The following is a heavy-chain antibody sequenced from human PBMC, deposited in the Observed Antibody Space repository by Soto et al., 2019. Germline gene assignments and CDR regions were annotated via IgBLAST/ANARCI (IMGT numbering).Heavy chain of an antibody. J-gene: IGHJ4*02. CDR1: GYRFTYYY. V-gene: IGHV5-51*01. D-gene: IGHD3-22*01. CDR2: LYPGDSDV. Sequence: GEFLKISCQGSGYRFTYYYIAWVRQVPGKGLEWVGILYPGDSDVKYSPTCQGQVTISADRSNSTAYLQWRSLKASDTAMYFCARHFDSSGYYPDYWGQGTQVTGSS. CDR3: ARHFDSSGYYPDY.